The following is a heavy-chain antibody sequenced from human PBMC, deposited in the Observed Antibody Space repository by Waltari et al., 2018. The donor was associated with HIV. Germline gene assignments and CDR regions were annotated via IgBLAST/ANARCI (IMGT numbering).Heavy chain of an antibody. D-gene: IGHD2-15*01. CDR1: GGSVFSSVSY. CDR3: ARLDCSGGTCSPFDP. CDR2: LYYTGNT. V-gene: IGHV4-39*01. J-gene: IGHJ5*01. Sequence: QLQLQESGPGLVKPSETLSLTCTVSGGSVFSSVSYWGWIRQPPGRGLEWLGTLYYTGNTYYNPSLQSRVTIYVGVSKNQFSLKLGSVSASDTAVYYCARLDCSGGTCSPFDPWGQGTLVTVSS.